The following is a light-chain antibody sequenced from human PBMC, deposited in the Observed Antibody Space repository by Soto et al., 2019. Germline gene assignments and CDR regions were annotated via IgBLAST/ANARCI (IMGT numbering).Light chain of an antibody. J-gene: IGKJ5*01. CDR2: KVS. CDR3: MQGTHWPIT. Sequence: DVVMTHSALSLPVNLREPASISCRSNQSLVHSDGIAYFSWFQQRPGRSPRRLIYKVSNRDSGVPARFSGSGSGTDFALKISRVEAEDVGVYYCMQGTHWPITFGQGTRLEIK. V-gene: IGKV2-30*02. CDR1: QSLVHSDGIAY.